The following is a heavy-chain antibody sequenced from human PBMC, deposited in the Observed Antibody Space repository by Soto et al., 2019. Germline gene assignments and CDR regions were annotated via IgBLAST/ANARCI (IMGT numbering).Heavy chain of an antibody. CDR2: INPSGGST. CDR3: ARVGILEWFWFDP. CDR1: GYTFTSYY. J-gene: IGHJ5*02. V-gene: IGHV1-46*01. D-gene: IGHD3-3*01. Sequence: WASVKVSCKASGYTFTSYYMHWVRQAPGQGLEWMGIINPSGGSTSYAQKFQGRVTMTRDTSTSTVYMELSSRRSEDTAVYYCARVGILEWFWFDPWGQGTLVTVSS.